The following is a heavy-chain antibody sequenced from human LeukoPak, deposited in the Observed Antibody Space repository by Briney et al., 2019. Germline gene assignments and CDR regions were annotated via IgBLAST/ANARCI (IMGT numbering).Heavy chain of an antibody. CDR2: IWSDGSNK. J-gene: IGHJ4*02. V-gene: IGHV3-33*06. CDR3: AKDLSPARRDGYKD. Sequence: PERSLRLSCSASGLTFSHYGFHWVRQAPGKGLEWVAVIWSDGSNKYYGDSVKGRFIIYRDDSQNTISLQMNSLRSEDTGVYYCAKDLSPARRDGYKDWGQGTLVTVSS. CDR1: GLTFSHYG. D-gene: IGHD5-24*01.